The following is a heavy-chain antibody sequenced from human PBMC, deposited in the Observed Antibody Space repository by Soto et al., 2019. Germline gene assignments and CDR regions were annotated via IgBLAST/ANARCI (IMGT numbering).Heavy chain of an antibody. CDR2: INHSGST. J-gene: IGHJ6*03. D-gene: IGHD2-2*01. CDR1: GGSFSGYY. CDR3: ARGSSPAAILNVPPSHYYYYYMDV. V-gene: IGHV4-34*01. Sequence: SETLSLTCAVYGGSFSGYYWSWIRQPPGKGLEWIGEINHSGSTNYNPSLKSRVTISVDTSKNQFSLKLSSVTAADTAVYYCARGSSPAAILNVPPSHYYYYYMDVWGKGTTVTVSS.